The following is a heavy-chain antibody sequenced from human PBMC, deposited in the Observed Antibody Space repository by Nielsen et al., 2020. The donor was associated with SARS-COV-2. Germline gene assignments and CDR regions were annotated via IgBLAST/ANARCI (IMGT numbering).Heavy chain of an antibody. D-gene: IGHD2-2*01. V-gene: IGHV3-30*03. CDR3: ARDGPTRATATDY. J-gene: IGHJ4*02. CDR1: GFSFSNYG. Sequence: GESLKISCAASGFSFSNYGIHWVRQAPGKGLEWVAFISYDANNKYYSDSVKGRFTISRDNSKNTLFLQMNSLRPEDTAGYFCARDGPTRATATDYWGQGTLVTVS. CDR2: ISYDANNK.